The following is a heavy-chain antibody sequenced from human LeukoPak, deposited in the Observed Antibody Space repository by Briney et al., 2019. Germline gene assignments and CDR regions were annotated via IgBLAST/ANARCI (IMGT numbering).Heavy chain of an antibody. CDR2: LYTSGST. J-gene: IGHJ4*02. D-gene: IGHD6-13*01. CDR1: GGSITSYY. CDR3: ARGSWSFDY. V-gene: IGHV4-4*07. Sequence: SETLSLTCTVSGGSITSYYWSWIRQPAGKGLEWIGRLYTSGSTNYNPSLKSRGTISVDKSKNQFSLNLSSVTAADTAVYYCARGSWSFDYWGQGTLVTVSS.